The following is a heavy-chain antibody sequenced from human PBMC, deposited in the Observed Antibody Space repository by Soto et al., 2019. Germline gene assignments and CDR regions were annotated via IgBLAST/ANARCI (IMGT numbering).Heavy chain of an antibody. CDR3: VKFRGRAYHYYYMDV. D-gene: IGHD3-16*01. Sequence: DVQLLESGGGLAQRGGSLRLSCAASGFSFSTYGMTWVRQAPGKGLEWVSYGGSGGSTYYADSVKGRFTISRDNSKNTMYLQMNSPRAEDTAVYYCVKFRGRAYHYYYMDVWGNGTTVTASS. CDR2: YGGSGGST. CDR1: GFSFSTYG. J-gene: IGHJ6*03. V-gene: IGHV3-23*01.